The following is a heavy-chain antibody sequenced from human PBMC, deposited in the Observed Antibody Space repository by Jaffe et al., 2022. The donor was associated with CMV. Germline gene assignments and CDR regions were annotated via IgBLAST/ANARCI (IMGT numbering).Heavy chain of an antibody. J-gene: IGHJ5*02. CDR1: EYTFSEYG. CDR2: ISGKNGNR. CDR3: ARVGGDWCTGTSCPEGWLDP. Sequence: AQLVQSGAEVKKPGASVRVSCKASEYTFSEYGLTWVRQAPGQGLEWMGWISGKNGNRKYAQKFEGRLTVTIDTPANTGNMELMSLRPDDTAVYYCARVGGDWCTGTSCPEGWLDPWGQGTQVTVSS. V-gene: IGHV1-18*01. D-gene: IGHD2-2*01.